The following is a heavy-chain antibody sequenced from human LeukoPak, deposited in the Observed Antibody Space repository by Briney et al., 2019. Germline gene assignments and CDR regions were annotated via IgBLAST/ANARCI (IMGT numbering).Heavy chain of an antibody. V-gene: IGHV3-23*01. CDR3: AKGGKVRGIPFDY. J-gene: IGHJ4*02. D-gene: IGHD3-10*01. CDR1: GFTFSGFA. CDR2: ISGPSSHT. Sequence: GGSLRLSCVASGFTFSGFAMIWVRQAPGKGLQWVSAISGPSSHTYYADSVRGRFTISRDNSKNTLYLQMNSLRAEDTAVYYCAKGGKVRGIPFDYWGQGTLVTVSS.